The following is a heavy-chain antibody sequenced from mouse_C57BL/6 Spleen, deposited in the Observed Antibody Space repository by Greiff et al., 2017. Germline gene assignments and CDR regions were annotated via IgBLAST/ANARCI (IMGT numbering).Heavy chain of an antibody. CDR2: ISYDGSN. CDR1: GYSITSGYY. J-gene: IGHJ3*01. D-gene: IGHD2-4*01. V-gene: IGHV3-6*01. Sequence: DVQLQESGPGLVKPSQSLSLTCSVTGYSITSGYYWNWIRQFPGNKLEWMGYISYDGSNNYNPSLKNRISITRDKSKNQFFLKLNSVTTEDTATYYCAMIYYDYVGLAYWGQGTLVTVSA. CDR3: AMIYYDYVGLAY.